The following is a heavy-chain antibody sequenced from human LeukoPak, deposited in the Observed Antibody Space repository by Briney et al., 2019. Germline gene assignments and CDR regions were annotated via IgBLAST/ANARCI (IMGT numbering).Heavy chain of an antibody. J-gene: IGHJ3*02. CDR1: GFTFSSYG. D-gene: IGHD3-22*01. V-gene: IGHV3-30*02. CDR2: IRYDGSNK. CDR3: ARGADYYDSSGYSDAFDI. Sequence: GGSLRLSCAASGFTFSSYGMHWVRQAPGKGLEWVAFIRYDGSNKYYADSVKGRFTISRDNSKNTLYLQMNSLRAEDTAVYYCARGADYYDSSGYSDAFDIWGQGTMVTVSS.